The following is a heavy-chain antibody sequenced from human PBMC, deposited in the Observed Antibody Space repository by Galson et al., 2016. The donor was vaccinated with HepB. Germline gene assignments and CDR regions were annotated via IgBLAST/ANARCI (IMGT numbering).Heavy chain of an antibody. CDR2: VYYTGIS. Sequence: SETLSLTCNVSGGSINSSSYYWGWVRQPPGKGLEWIGCVYYTGISYSNPSLKSRVTISVDTSNNQFSLKLSSVTAADTAVYYCARRMARGEPYSKTMDVWGQGTTVTISS. V-gene: IGHV4-39*01. CDR1: GGSINSSSYY. J-gene: IGHJ6*02. D-gene: IGHD3-10*01. CDR3: ARRMARGEPYSKTMDV.